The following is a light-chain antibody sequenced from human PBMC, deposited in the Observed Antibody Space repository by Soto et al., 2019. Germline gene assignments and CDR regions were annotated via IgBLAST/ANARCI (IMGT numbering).Light chain of an antibody. CDR1: SSDVGGYNY. Sequence: QSALTQPRSVSGSPGQSVTISCTGTSSDVGGYNYVSWYQQHPGKAPKLMIYAVNARPSGVPDRFSGSKSGNTASLTISGLQAGEGADYYCCSYAGSYTYVFGTGTKLTVL. J-gene: IGLJ1*01. CDR2: AVN. V-gene: IGLV2-11*01. CDR3: CSYAGSYTYV.